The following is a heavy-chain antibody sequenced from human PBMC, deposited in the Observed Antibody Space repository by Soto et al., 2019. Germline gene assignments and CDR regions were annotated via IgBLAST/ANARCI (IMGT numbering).Heavy chain of an antibody. CDR1: GFTFSSYG. V-gene: IGHV3-33*01. Sequence: GGSLRLSCAASGFTFSSYGMHWVRQAPGKGLEWVAVIWYDGSNKYYADSVKGRFTISRDNSKNTLYLQMNSLRAEDTAVYYCARDHLPPPSWYYDFWSGENWFDPWGQGTLVTVSS. CDR3: ARDHLPPPSWYYDFWSGENWFDP. J-gene: IGHJ5*02. CDR2: IWYDGSNK. D-gene: IGHD3-3*01.